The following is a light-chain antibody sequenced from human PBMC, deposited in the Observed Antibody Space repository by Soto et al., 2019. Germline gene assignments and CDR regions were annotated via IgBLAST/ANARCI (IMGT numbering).Light chain of an antibody. J-gene: IGKJ1*01. V-gene: IGKV4-1*01. CDR2: WAS. CDR1: QRVLYSSNNKHY. Sequence: DIVMTQSPDSLAVSLGERATINCQSSQRVLYSSNNKHYLAWYQQKPGQPPKLLIYWASTRESGVPDRFSGSGSGTDFTLTISSLQAEDVAVYYCQQYYSTPVSFGQGTKVEIK. CDR3: QQYYSTPVS.